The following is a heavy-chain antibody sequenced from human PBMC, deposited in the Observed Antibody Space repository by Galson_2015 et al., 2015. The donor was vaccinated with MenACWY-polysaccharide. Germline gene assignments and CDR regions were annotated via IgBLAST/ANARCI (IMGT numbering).Heavy chain of an antibody. CDR2: INGGSSTI. J-gene: IGHJ4*02. CDR3: ARDSSRAGADDC. V-gene: IGHV3-48*02. CDR1: GFTFSTYS. Sequence: SLRLSCAASGFTFSTYSMTWVRQAPEKGLEWVSYINGGSSTIYYADSVKGRFTISRDNAKKSLYLQMNSLIDDDTAVYYCARDSSRAGADDCWGQGTLVAFSS. D-gene: IGHD6-13*01.